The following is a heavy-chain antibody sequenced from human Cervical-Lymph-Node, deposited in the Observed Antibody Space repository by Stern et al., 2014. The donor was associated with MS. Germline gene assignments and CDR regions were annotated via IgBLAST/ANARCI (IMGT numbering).Heavy chain of an antibody. Sequence: VQLVQSGAEVKKPGASVTVSCRTSGYTFIDYYIHWVRQAPGQGLEWMGIINLSDGATTYAQKFQGRGTMTRDTSTNTAYMQLGSLTSEDTAVFFCAREGADNDAFDVWGQGTMVTVSS. CDR2: INLSDGAT. V-gene: IGHV1-46*03. J-gene: IGHJ3*01. CDR1: GYTFIDYY. CDR3: AREGADNDAFDV. D-gene: IGHD1-26*01.